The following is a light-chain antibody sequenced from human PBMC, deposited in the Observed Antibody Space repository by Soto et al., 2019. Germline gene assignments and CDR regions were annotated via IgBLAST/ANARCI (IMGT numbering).Light chain of an antibody. Sequence: QSVLTQPASVSGSPGQSITISCAGTSSDVGDYNYVSWHQQHPGKAPKVMIYDVSNRPSGVSNRFSGSKSGNTASLTISGLQAEDEADYYCSSYTSSSALVLFGGGTKLTVL. CDR3: SSYTSSSALVL. CDR2: DVS. J-gene: IGLJ2*01. V-gene: IGLV2-14*01. CDR1: SSDVGDYNY.